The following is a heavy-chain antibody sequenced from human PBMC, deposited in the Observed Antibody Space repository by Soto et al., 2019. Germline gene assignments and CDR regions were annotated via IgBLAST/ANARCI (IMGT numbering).Heavy chain of an antibody. J-gene: IGHJ4*02. CDR1: GFTFDDYT. Sequence: GGSLRLSCAASGFTFDDYTMHWVRQAPGKGLEWVSLISWDGGSTYYADSVKGRFTISRVNSKNSLYLQMNSLRTEDTALYYCAKDISGAYFDYWGQGTLVTVSS. V-gene: IGHV3-43*01. CDR2: ISWDGGST. CDR3: AKDISGAYFDY. D-gene: IGHD7-27*01.